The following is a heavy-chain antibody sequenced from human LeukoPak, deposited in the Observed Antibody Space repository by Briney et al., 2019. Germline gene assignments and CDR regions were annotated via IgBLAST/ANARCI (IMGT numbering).Heavy chain of an antibody. Sequence: SETLSLTCTVSNYSINNGYYWGWIRQPPGKGLEWIGYIYHSGSTNYNPSLKSRVTISVDTSKNQFSLKLSSVTAADTAVYYCARETPSYYDSSGYPYGIFDYWGQGTLVTVSS. CDR1: NYSINNGYY. V-gene: IGHV4-38-2*02. D-gene: IGHD3-22*01. CDR2: IYHSGST. CDR3: ARETPSYYDSSGYPYGIFDY. J-gene: IGHJ4*02.